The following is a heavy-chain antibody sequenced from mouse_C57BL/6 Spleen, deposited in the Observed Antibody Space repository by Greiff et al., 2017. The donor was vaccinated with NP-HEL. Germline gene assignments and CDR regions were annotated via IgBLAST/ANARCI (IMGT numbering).Heavy chain of an antibody. V-gene: IGHV1-5*01. CDR2: IYPGNSDT. Sequence: VQLQQSGTVLARPGASVKMSCKTSGYTFTSYWMHWVKQRPGQGLEWIGAIYPGNSDTSYNQKFKGKAKLTAVTSASTAYMELSSLTNEDSAVYYCTRSPGYYGSSYVYWGQGTTLTVSS. J-gene: IGHJ2*01. D-gene: IGHD1-1*01. CDR3: TRSPGYYGSSYVY. CDR1: GYTFTSYW.